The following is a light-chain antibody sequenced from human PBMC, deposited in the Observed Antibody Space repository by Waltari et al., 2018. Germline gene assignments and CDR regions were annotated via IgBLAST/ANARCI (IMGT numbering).Light chain of an antibody. CDR1: QSVSRD. Sequence: EIVMTQSPATLSVSPGEGATLSCRASQSVSRDLAWYQQKPGQAPRPLISGASTRATDIPGRFTGSGSGTDFTLTITSLQSGDVAVYYCQQYNDWPLTFGGGTKVEIK. J-gene: IGKJ4*01. V-gene: IGKV3-15*01. CDR3: QQYNDWPLT. CDR2: GAS.